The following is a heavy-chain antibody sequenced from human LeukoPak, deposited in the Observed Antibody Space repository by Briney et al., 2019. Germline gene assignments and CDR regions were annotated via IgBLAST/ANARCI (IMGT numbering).Heavy chain of an antibody. Sequence: KPSETLSLTCTVPGGSISGYYWSWIRQPPGEGLELIGYIYDSGSTDYNPSLRSRVTVSVDTSKNQFSLKLSSVTAADTAVYYCARLARGNRYGPYDYWGQGTLVTVSS. J-gene: IGHJ4*02. CDR2: IYDSGST. V-gene: IGHV4-59*08. CDR1: GGSISGYY. CDR3: ARLARGNRYGPYDY. D-gene: IGHD5-18*01.